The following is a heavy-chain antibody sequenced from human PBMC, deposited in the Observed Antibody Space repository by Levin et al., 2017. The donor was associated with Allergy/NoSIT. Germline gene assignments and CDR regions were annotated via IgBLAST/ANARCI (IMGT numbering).Heavy chain of an antibody. V-gene: IGHV3-7*03. CDR3: ARAITVSGAVAYMDV. CDR1: GFSFTIYW. CDR2: VSQDGNEK. J-gene: IGHJ6*03. Sequence: GESLKISCAPSGFSFTIYWMRWIRQAPGKGLEWVASVSQDGNEKYYVDSVKGRFTISRDNAKNSLYLQMNSLRAEDTAVYYCARAITVSGAVAYMDVWGKGTTVTVSS. D-gene: IGHD3-3*01.